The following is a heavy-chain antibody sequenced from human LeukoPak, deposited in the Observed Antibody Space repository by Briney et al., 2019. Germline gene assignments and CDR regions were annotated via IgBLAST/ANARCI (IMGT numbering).Heavy chain of an antibody. V-gene: IGHV1-3*01. CDR3: ARDKGGYDYNWFDP. Sequence: GASVKVSCKASGYTFTNYAMHWVRQAPGQRLEWMGWINADNGDTKYSQELQGRVTMTTDTSTSTAYMELRSLRSDDTAVYYCARDKGGYDYNWFDPWGQGTLVTISS. J-gene: IGHJ5*02. CDR1: GYTFTNYA. D-gene: IGHD5-12*01. CDR2: INADNGDT.